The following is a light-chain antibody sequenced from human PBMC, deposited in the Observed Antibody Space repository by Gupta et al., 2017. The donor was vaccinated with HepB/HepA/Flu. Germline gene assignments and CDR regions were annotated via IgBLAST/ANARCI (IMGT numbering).Light chain of an antibody. Sequence: DIQMTQSPSSLYASVGDRVTITCRASPSISSYLNWYQQKPGKAPKLLLYAASSLQSGVPSRFSGSGSGTDFTLTISILQPEDFATYYCQQSYSTPPWTFGQGTKVEIK. CDR3: QQSYSTPPWT. J-gene: IGKJ1*01. CDR2: AAS. CDR1: PSISSY. V-gene: IGKV1-39*01.